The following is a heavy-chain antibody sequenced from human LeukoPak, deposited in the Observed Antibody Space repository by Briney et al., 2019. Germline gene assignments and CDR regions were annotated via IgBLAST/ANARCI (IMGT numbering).Heavy chain of an antibody. J-gene: IGHJ4*02. V-gene: IGHV4-34*01. CDR1: GGSFSGYY. D-gene: IGHD3-10*01. Sequence: PSETLSLTCAVYGGSFSGYYWSWIRQPPGKGLEWIGEINHSGSTNYNPSLKSRVTISVDTSKDQFSLKLSSVTAADTAVYYCARTDSSGSPFDYWGQGTLVTVSS. CDR3: ARTDSSGSPFDY. CDR2: INHSGST.